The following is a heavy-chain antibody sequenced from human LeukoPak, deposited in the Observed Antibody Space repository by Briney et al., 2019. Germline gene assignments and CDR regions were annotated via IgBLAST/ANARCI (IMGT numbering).Heavy chain of an antibody. J-gene: IGHJ4*02. CDR3: ARGLEDSGNFGY. V-gene: IGHV4-39*07. CDR1: GGSISSGYYY. D-gene: IGHD1-26*01. CDR2: ISSSGNT. Sequence: PSETLSLTCTVSGGSISSGYYYWGWIRQSPEKGLEWIGSISSSGNTYYTSSLKSRVIISSDPSRDQYSLTFNSVTAADTAVYYCARGLEDSGNFGYWGQGTLVTVSS.